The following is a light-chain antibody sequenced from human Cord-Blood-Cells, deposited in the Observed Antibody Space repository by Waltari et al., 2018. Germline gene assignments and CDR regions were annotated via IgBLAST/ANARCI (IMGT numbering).Light chain of an antibody. CDR1: QSLLHSNGYNY. CDR3: MQALQTPH. V-gene: IGKV2-28*01. Sequence: DIVMTQSPLSLPVTPGEPVSISCRSSQSLLHSNGYNYLDWYLQKPGQSPQLLIYLGSNRASGVPDRFSGSGSGTDFTLKISRVEAEDVGVYYCMQALQTPHFGGGTKVEIK. CDR2: LGS. J-gene: IGKJ4*01.